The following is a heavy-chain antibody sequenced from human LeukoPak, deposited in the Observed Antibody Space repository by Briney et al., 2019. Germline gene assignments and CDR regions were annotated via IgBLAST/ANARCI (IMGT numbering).Heavy chain of an antibody. CDR2: VSGSGGST. V-gene: IGHV3-23*01. Sequence: GGSLRLSCAASGFTFSSYAMRWVRQPPGKGLEWVSSVSGSGGSTYYADSVKGRFTISRDNSKNTLYLQMNSLRAEDTAIYYCAKPRAVGVNAFFDYWGQGTLVTVSS. J-gene: IGHJ4*02. CDR3: AKPRAVGVNAFFDY. CDR1: GFTFSSYA.